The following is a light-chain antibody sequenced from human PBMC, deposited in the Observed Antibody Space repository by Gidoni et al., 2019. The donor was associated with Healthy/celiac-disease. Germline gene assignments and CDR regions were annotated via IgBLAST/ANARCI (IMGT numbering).Light chain of an antibody. CDR1: QSFLYSSNNKNY. CDR2: WAS. J-gene: IGKJ1*01. V-gene: IGKV4-1*01. CDR3: QQYYSTPPRT. Sequence: DIVMTQSPDSLAVSLGERATINCKSSQSFLYSSNNKNYLAWYQQKPGQPPKLLIYWASTRESGVPDRFSGSGSGTDFTLPISSLQAEDVAVYYCQQYYSTPPRTFGPGTKVEIK.